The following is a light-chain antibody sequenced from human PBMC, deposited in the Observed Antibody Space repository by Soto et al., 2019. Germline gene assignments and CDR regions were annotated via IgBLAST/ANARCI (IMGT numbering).Light chain of an antibody. V-gene: IGLV2-14*01. J-gene: IGLJ1*01. Sequence: QSALTQPASVSGSPGQSITISCTGTSSDVGGYNYVSWYQQHPGKAPKLMIYEVSNRPSGVSNRFSGSKSGNTASLTISGLQAEDEGDYYCSSYTSSSTLFGAGTKLTVL. CDR1: SSDVGGYNY. CDR3: SSYTSSSTL. CDR2: EVS.